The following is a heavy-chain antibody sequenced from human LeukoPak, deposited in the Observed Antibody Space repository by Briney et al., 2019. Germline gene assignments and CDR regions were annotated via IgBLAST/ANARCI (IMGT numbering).Heavy chain of an antibody. Sequence: SETLSLTCIVSGGSISSYYWSWIRQPPGKGLEWIGYIYYSGSTNYNPSLKSRVTISVDTSKNQFSLKLSSVTAADTAVYYCASVYRDGYNEGAFDIWGQGTMVTVSS. D-gene: IGHD5-24*01. CDR2: IYYSGST. J-gene: IGHJ3*02. CDR1: GGSISSYY. V-gene: IGHV4-59*01. CDR3: ASVYRDGYNEGAFDI.